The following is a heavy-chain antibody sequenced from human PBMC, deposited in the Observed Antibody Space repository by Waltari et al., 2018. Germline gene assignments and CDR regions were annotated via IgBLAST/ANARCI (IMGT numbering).Heavy chain of an antibody. CDR2: IKKDGSEE. J-gene: IGHJ3*02. CDR3: ARDQWFAFDI. CDR1: GFPLSSYW. D-gene: IGHD3-22*01. Sequence: EVQLVESGRGLVQPGGSLRLSCAASGFPLSSYWMSWVRQAPGKGLEWVANIKKDGSEEYYVDSVRGRFTISRDNAKNSLYLQMNSLRPEDTAVYYCARDQWFAFDIWGQGTMVTVSS. V-gene: IGHV3-7*01.